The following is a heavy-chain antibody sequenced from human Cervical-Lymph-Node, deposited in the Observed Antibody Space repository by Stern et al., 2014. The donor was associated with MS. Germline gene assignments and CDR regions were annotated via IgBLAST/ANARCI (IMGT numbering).Heavy chain of an antibody. D-gene: IGHD1-14*01. CDR1: GYTFTNYA. CDR2: INTYTENP. CDR3: AREREPRMDV. J-gene: IGHJ6*02. Sequence: QVQLGQSGSELKKPGASVKISCKASGYTFTNYAMNWVRQAPGQGPEWMGWINTYTENPTYAQGSTGRFVISLDKSVDTTYLQISSLKAEDTAVYYCAREREPRMDVWGQGTTVTVSS. V-gene: IGHV7-4-1*02.